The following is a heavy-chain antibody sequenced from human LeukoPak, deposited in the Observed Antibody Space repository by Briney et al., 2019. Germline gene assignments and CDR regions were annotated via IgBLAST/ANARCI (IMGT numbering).Heavy chain of an antibody. V-gene: IGHV3-48*03. CDR1: GFTFSSYE. J-gene: IGHJ4*02. D-gene: IGHD3-16*02. Sequence: GGSLRLSCAASGFTFSSYEMNWVRQAPGKGLEWVSYISSSGSTIYYADSVKGRFTISRDNAKNSLYLQMNSLRAEDTAVYYCARGIMITFGGVIASNLLDYWGQGTLVTVSS. CDR3: ARGIMITFGGVIASNLLDY. CDR2: ISSSGSTI.